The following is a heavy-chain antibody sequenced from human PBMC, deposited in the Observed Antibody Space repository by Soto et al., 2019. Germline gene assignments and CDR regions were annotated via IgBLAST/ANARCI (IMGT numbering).Heavy chain of an antibody. CDR1: GFTFSSYS. D-gene: IGHD3-10*01. V-gene: IGHV3-21*01. Sequence: EVQLVESGGGLVKPGGSLRLSCAASGFTFSSYSMNWVRQAPGKGLEWVSSISSSSSYIYYADSVKRRFTISRDNAKNSLYLQMNSLRAEDTAVYYCARDQRYYGSGSYYRSGYYFDYWGQGTLVTVSS. CDR2: ISSSSSYI. J-gene: IGHJ4*02. CDR3: ARDQRYYGSGSYYRSGYYFDY.